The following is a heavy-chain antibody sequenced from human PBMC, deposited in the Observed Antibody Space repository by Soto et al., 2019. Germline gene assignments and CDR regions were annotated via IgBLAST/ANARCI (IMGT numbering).Heavy chain of an antibody. J-gene: IGHJ6*02. D-gene: IGHD6-19*01. Sequence: AAVKVSCKASGYTFTSYDINWVRQATGQGLEWMGWMNPNSGNTGYAQKFQGRVTMTRNTSISTAYMELSSLRSEDTAVYYCARASTGGWLDYYYYGMDVWGQGTTVTVSS. CDR1: GYTFTSYD. CDR3: ARASTGGWLDYYYYGMDV. V-gene: IGHV1-8*01. CDR2: MNPNSGNT.